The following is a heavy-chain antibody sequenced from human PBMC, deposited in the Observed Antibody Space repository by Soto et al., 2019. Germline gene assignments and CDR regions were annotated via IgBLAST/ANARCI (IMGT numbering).Heavy chain of an antibody. Sequence: QVQLVQSGAEVKRPGSSVKVSCRASEGTFGSYVISWVRQAPGQGLGWMGGIIPISGTANYAQKCQGRVTITADESTSTAYMELSSLRSEDTAVYYCARSQGSSTSLEIYYYYYYGMDVWGQGTTVTVSS. CDR2: IIPISGTA. V-gene: IGHV1-69*01. D-gene: IGHD2-2*01. CDR3: ARSQGSSTSLEIYYYYYYGMDV. CDR1: EGTFGSYV. J-gene: IGHJ6*02.